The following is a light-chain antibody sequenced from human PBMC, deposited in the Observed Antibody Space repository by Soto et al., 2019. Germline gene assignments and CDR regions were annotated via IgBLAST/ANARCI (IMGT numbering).Light chain of an antibody. CDR1: QSIASN. CDR2: GAS. J-gene: IGKJ1*01. V-gene: IGKV3-15*01. CDR3: QQYNDWPPWT. Sequence: EIVMTQSPASLSASPGERITLSCKASQSIASNLAWHQQKPGQAPRPLMYGASTRAADIPARFSGSGSGTEFSLTISSLQSEDFAIYYCQQYNDWPPWTFGQGTKVDIK.